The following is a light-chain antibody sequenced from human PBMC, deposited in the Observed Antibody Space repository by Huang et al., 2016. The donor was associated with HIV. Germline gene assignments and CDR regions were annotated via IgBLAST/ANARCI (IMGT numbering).Light chain of an antibody. J-gene: IGKJ4*01. CDR3: QQSRSLPRT. V-gene: IGKV1-39*01. CDR2: ASS. Sequence: EIQLTQSPSSLSASVGDGITITCRASENIVYSLSWFRQRPGRAPEVLIYASSRIHAGVPSKFSATGSGANFTLSIDGLGPEDFATYYCQQSRSLPRTYGGGTKVDI. CDR1: ENIVYS.